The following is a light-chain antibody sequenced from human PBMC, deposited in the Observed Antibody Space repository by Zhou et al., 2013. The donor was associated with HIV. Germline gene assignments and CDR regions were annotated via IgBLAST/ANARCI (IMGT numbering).Light chain of an antibody. Sequence: DIMMTQSPLSLPVTPGEPASISCRSSQSLLHGNGYNYLDWYLQKPGQSPQLLIYLGSNRASGVPDRFSGSGSGTDFTLKISRVEAEDVGVYYCMQALQSPITFGQGTRLEIK. CDR1: QSLLHGNGYNY. V-gene: IGKV2-28*01. J-gene: IGKJ5*01. CDR3: MQALQSPIT. CDR2: LGS.